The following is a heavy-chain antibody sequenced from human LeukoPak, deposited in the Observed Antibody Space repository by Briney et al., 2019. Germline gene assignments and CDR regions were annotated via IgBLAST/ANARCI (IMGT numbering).Heavy chain of an antibody. CDR2: ISSSSSYI. J-gene: IGHJ4*02. Sequence: PGGSLRLSCTASGFTFSSYSLNWVRQAPGEGLEWVSSISSSSSYIYYADSVKGRFTISRHNAKNSLYLQMDSLRAEDTAVYYCARDRGSYSSSWYDYWGQGTLVTVSS. V-gene: IGHV3-21*01. CDR1: GFTFSSYS. CDR3: ARDRGSYSSSWYDY. D-gene: IGHD6-13*01.